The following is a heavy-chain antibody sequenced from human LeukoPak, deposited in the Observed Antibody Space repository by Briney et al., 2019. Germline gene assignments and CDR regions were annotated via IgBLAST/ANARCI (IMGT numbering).Heavy chain of an antibody. J-gene: IGHJ4*02. Sequence: GGSLRLSCAASGFTSSSYGMHWVRQAPGKGLEWVAFIRYDGSNKYYADSVKGRFTISRDNSKNTLYLQMNSLRAEDTAVYYCAKGFMLGVGPTFDYWGQGTLVTVSS. CDR2: IRYDGSNK. D-gene: IGHD3-3*02. CDR3: AKGFMLGVGPTFDY. CDR1: GFTSSSYG. V-gene: IGHV3-30*02.